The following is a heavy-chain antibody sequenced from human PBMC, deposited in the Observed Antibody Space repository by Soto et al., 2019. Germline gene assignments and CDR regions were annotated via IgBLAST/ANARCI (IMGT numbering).Heavy chain of an antibody. J-gene: IGHJ4*02. CDR2: ISAHNGNT. Sequence: QVHLVQSGAEVKKPGASVKVSCKGSGYTFTTYGITWVRQAPGQGLEWMGWISAHNGNTNYAQKLQGRVTVTRDTSTSTAYMELRSLRSVDTAVYYCARGRYGDYWGQGALVTVSS. V-gene: IGHV1-18*01. D-gene: IGHD1-1*01. CDR1: GYTFTTYG. CDR3: ARGRYGDY.